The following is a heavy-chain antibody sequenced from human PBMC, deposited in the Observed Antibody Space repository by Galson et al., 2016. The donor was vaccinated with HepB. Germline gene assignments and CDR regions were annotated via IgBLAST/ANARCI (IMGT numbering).Heavy chain of an antibody. CDR3: TRETRWYFDL. Sequence: SLRLSCAVSGLDFRSYWMHWVRQTPGKGLVWVSRINADGTATGYADSVKGRFTISRDDAKNTLYLQMNTLRVEDTAVYYCTRETRWYFDLWGRGTLLTVSS. CDR1: GLDFRSYW. CDR2: INADGTAT. V-gene: IGHV3-74*01. J-gene: IGHJ2*01.